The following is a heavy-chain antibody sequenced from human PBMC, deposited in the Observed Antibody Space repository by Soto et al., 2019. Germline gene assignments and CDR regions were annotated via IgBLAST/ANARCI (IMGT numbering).Heavy chain of an antibody. CDR1: GFFFTGAW. D-gene: IGHD6-19*01. CDR2: IKDKPEAGAE. CDR3: FTKAVTPPPP. V-gene: IGHV3-15*07. Sequence: EAQLVESGGGLVKPGGSLRLSCAASGFFFTGAWMNWVRQAPGKGLEWVGRIKDKPEAGAEDYAEPVKGRFTISRDDSKKMLFLQRDRLKIEVTAVYYCFTKAVTPPPPWGQGTLVTVSS. J-gene: IGHJ5*02.